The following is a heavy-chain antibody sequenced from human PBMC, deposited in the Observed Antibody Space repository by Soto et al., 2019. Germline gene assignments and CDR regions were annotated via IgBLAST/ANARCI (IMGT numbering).Heavy chain of an antibody. CDR1: GFTFSSYG. Sequence: QVQLVESGGGVVQPGRSLRLSCAASGFTFSSYGMHWVRQAPGKGLEWVAVIWYDGSNKYYADSVKGRFTISRDNSKNTLYLQMNSLRAEDTAVYYCARSIAAAGTHWFDPWGQGTLVTVSS. D-gene: IGHD6-13*01. J-gene: IGHJ5*02. CDR2: IWYDGSNK. V-gene: IGHV3-33*01. CDR3: ARSIAAAGTHWFDP.